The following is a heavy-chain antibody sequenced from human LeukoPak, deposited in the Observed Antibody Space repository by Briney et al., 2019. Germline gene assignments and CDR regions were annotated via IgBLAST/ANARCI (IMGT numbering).Heavy chain of an antibody. CDR2: IWHDGSHK. V-gene: IGHV3-33*01. CDR1: GFAFNTYA. J-gene: IGHJ4*02. D-gene: IGHD2-2*02. CDR3: ARTPCSSTSCHMYYFDY. Sequence: GRSLRLSCAASGFAFNTYAMHWVRQAPGQGLEWVALIWHDGSHKFYSNSVRGQFTISRDNSKNTVSLQMNNLRPEDTAVYYCARTPCSSTSCHMYYFDYWGQGTLVTVSS.